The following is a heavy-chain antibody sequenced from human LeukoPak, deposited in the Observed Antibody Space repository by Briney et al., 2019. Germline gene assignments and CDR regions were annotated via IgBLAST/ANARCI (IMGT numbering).Heavy chain of an antibody. Sequence: SVKVSCKASGGTFSSYAISWVRQAPGQGLEWMGGIIPIFGTANYAQKFQGRVTITADKSTSTAYMELSSLRSEDTAVYYCARVYSSGWYRHYYYMDVWGKGTTVTVSS. CDR2: IIPIFGTA. J-gene: IGHJ6*03. D-gene: IGHD6-19*01. CDR3: ARVYSSGWYRHYYYMDV. V-gene: IGHV1-69*06. CDR1: GGTFSSYA.